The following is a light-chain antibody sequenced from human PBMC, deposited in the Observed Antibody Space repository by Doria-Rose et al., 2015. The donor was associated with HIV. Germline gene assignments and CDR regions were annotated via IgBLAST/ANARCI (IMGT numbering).Light chain of an antibody. J-gene: IGKJ5*01. CDR2: AAS. Sequence: WYQQKPGKAPKFLIYAASSLQSGVPSRFGGSGSGTDFTLTISCLQSEDFATYYCQQYYSYPRAFGQGTRLEIK. CDR3: QQYYSYPRA. V-gene: IGKV1-8*01.